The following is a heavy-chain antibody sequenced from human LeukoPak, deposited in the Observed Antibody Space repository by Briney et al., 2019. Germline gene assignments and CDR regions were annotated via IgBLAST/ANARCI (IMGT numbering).Heavy chain of an antibody. CDR2: IYTSAST. J-gene: IGHJ3*02. V-gene: IGHV4-4*07. D-gene: IGHD5-24*01. CDR1: GGSISNYY. CDR3: ARGRYCSATICSGGDAFDI. Sequence: SETLSLTCSVSGGSISNYYWSWIRQPAGKGLEWIGRIYTSASTNYNPSLKSRVTLSVDASKNQFSLRLSSLTAADTAVYYCARGRYCSATICSGGDAFDIRGQGTVVTVSS.